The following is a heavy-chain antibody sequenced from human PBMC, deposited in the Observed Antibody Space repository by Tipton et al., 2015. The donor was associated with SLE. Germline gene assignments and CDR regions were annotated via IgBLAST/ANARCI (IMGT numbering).Heavy chain of an antibody. CDR2: IYTSGST. Sequence: TLSLTCTVSGGSLSSSYWSWIRQPSGKGLEWIGRIYTSGSTNYNPSLKSRVTMSVDTSKNQFSLKLSSVTAADTAVYYCARRRPTSYGMDVWGQGTTVTVSS. D-gene: IGHD5-24*01. J-gene: IGHJ6*02. CDR3: ARRRPTSYGMDV. V-gene: IGHV4-4*07. CDR1: GGSLSSSY.